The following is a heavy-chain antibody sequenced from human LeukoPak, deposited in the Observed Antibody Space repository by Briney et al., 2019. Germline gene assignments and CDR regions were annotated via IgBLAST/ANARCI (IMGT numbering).Heavy chain of an antibody. D-gene: IGHD4-17*01. V-gene: IGHV4-59*12. CDR1: GGSISSYY. CDR3: ARTTVLYYFDY. CDR2: IYYSGST. J-gene: IGHJ4*02. Sequence: SETLSLTCTVSGGSISSYYWSWIRQPPGKGLEWIGYIYYSGSTNYNPSLKSRVTISVDTSKNQFSLKLNSVTAADTAVYYCARTTVLYYFDYWGQGTLVTVSS.